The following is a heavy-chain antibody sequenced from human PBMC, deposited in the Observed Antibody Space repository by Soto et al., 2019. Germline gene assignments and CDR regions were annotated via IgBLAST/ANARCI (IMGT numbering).Heavy chain of an antibody. V-gene: IGHV1-69*13. CDR1: GGTFSNSA. Sequence: ASVKVSCKASGGTFSNSAISWVRQAPGQGLEWMGGIIPIFGTADYPQKFQGRVTITADESTSTAYMELSSLRSEDTAVYYCARGINYYASGDDAFDIWGQGTMVTVSS. D-gene: IGHD3-10*01. J-gene: IGHJ3*02. CDR2: IIPIFGTA. CDR3: ARGINYYASGDDAFDI.